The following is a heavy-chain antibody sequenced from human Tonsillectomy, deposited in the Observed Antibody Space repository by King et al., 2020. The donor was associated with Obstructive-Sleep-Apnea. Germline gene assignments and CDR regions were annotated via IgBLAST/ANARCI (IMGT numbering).Heavy chain of an antibody. CDR3: AKIGPPGEVFGRFDY. V-gene: IGHV3-30*18. J-gene: IGHJ4*02. CDR2: ISYDGGYE. Sequence: VQLVESGGGVVQPGRSLRLSCAASGFTFRNYAVHWFRQAPGKGLEWVAIISYDGGYEYYSDSVKGRFTISRDNSKNTLYLQMNSLRTEDTAVYYCAKIGPPGEVFGRFDYWGQGTLVTVSS. D-gene: IGHD3-10*01. CDR1: GFTFRNYA.